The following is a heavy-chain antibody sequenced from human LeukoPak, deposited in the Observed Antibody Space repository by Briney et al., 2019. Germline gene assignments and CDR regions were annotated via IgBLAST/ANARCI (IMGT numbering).Heavy chain of an antibody. V-gene: IGHV3-7*03. D-gene: IGHD2-15*01. CDR3: ARVNLVVVVVAATPGSAFDI. CDR2: IKQDGSEK. Sequence: GGSLRLSCAASGFTFSDYYMSWIRQAPGKGLEWVANIKQDGSEKYYVDSVKGTISRDNAKNSLYLQMNSLRAEDTAVYYCARVNLVVVVVAATPGSAFDIWGQGTMVTVSS. J-gene: IGHJ3*02. CDR1: GFTFSDYY.